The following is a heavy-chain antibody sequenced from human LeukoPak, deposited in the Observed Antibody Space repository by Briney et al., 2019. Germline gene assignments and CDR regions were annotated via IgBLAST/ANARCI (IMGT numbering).Heavy chain of an antibody. D-gene: IGHD3-22*01. V-gene: IGHV3-23*01. J-gene: IGHJ4*02. CDR1: GFTFSSYA. CDR3: AKLVGVVVITPGDY. Sequence: GGSLRLSCAASGFTFSSYAMSWVRQAPGKGLEWASAISGSGGSTYYAASVKGRFTISRDNSKNTLYLQLNSLRAEDTAVYYCAKLVGVVVITPGDYWGQGTLVTVSS. CDR2: ISGSGGST.